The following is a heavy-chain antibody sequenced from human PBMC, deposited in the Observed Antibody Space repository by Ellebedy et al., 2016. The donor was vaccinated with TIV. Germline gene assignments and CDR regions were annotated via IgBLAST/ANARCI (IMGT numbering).Heavy chain of an antibody. Sequence: ASVKVSCKASGYTFTGYYMHWVRQAPGQGLEWMGWINPNSGGTNYAQKFQGRVTMTRDTSISTAYMELSSLRSEDTAVYYCARIVSGQGDWFDPWGQGTLVTVSS. D-gene: IGHD2-15*01. V-gene: IGHV1-2*02. CDR3: ARIVSGQGDWFDP. CDR2: INPNSGGT. CDR1: GYTFTGYY. J-gene: IGHJ5*02.